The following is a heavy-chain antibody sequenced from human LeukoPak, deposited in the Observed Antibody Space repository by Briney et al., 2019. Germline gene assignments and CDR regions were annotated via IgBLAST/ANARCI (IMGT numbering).Heavy chain of an antibody. V-gene: IGHV3-7*01. J-gene: IGHJ4*02. Sequence: GGSLRLSCAASGFTFSSFWMSWVRQAPGKGLEWVANIKQDGSEKSYVDSVKGRFTMSRDNAKNALYLQMTSLRAEDTAVYYCARELTGRGRATLNFDYWGQGTLVTVSS. CDR1: GFTFSSFW. CDR3: ARELTGRGRATLNFDY. CDR2: IKQDGSEK. D-gene: IGHD5-12*01.